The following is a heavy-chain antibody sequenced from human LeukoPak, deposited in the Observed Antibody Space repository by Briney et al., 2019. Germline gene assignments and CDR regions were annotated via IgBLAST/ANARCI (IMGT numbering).Heavy chain of an antibody. D-gene: IGHD5-18*01. CDR1: GFTFSSYG. V-gene: IGHV3-30*18. CDR3: AKANDTAIDY. J-gene: IGHJ4*02. CDR2: ISYDGSNK. Sequence: SGGSLRLSCAASGFTFSSYGMHWVRQAPGKGLEWVAVISYDGSNKYYADSVKGRFTISRDNSKNTLYLQMNSLRAEDTAVYYCAKANDTAIDYWGQGTLVTVSS.